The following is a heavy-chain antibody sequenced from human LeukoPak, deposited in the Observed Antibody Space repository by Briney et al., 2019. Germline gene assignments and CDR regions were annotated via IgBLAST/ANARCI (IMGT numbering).Heavy chain of an antibody. Sequence: SETLSLTCTVSGYSISSGYYWGWIRQPPGRGLEWIGSIYHSGNTYYNPSLKSRVTISVDTSKNQFSLKLSSVTAADTAVYYCARDPSYMDVWGKGTTVTVSS. CDR1: GYSISSGYY. CDR3: ARDPSYMDV. V-gene: IGHV4-38-2*02. J-gene: IGHJ6*03. CDR2: IYHSGNT.